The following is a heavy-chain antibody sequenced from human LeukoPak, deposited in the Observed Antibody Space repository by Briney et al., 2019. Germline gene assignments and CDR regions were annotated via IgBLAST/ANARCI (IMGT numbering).Heavy chain of an antibody. V-gene: IGHV3-7*01. D-gene: IGHD2-2*02. Sequence: TGGSLRLSCAASGFTFSSYWMSWVRQAPGKGLEWVANIKQDGSEKYYVDSVKGRFTISRDNAKNSLYLQMNSLRAEDTAVYYCARQIGYCSSTSCYTRPAGPYYFDYWGQGTLVTVSS. CDR3: ARQIGYCSSTSCYTRPAGPYYFDY. CDR1: GFTFSSYW. CDR2: IKQDGSEK. J-gene: IGHJ4*02.